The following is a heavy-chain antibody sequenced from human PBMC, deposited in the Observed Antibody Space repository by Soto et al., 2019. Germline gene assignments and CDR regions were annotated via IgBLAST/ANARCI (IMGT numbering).Heavy chain of an antibody. CDR2: IDPSDSYT. V-gene: IGHV5-10-1*01. Sequence: SSCKGSGYSFTSYWISWVRQMPGKGLKWMGRIDPSDSYTNYSPSFQGHVTISADKSISTAYLQWSSLKASDTAMYYCXXXXXXXXXXXXGYYRXEFYGMDVWGQGTTVTVSS. CDR1: GYSFTSYW. CDR3: XXXXXXXXXXXXGYYRXEFYGMDV. J-gene: IGHJ6*02. D-gene: IGHD3-9*01.